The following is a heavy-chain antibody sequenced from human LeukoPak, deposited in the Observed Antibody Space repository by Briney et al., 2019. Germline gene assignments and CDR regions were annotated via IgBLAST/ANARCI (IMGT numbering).Heavy chain of an antibody. Sequence: ASVKVSCKASGYTFTGYYMHWVRQAPGQGLEWMGWINPNSGGTNYAQKFQGRVTMTRDTSISTAYMELSRLRSDDTAVYYCAREEPVYYGDFGYWCQGTLVTVSS. J-gene: IGHJ4*02. CDR2: INPNSGGT. CDR1: GYTFTGYY. CDR3: AREEPVYYGDFGY. V-gene: IGHV1-2*02. D-gene: IGHD4-17*01.